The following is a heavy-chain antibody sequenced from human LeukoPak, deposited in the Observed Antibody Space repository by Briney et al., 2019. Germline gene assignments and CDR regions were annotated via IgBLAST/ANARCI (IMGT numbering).Heavy chain of an antibody. J-gene: IGHJ4*02. CDR2: ISSSSSYI. D-gene: IGHD3-22*01. CDR3: AREGSGYYSKSPDY. CDR1: GFTFSSYS. V-gene: IGHV3-21*01. Sequence: GGSLRLSCAASGFTFSSYSMNWVRQAPGKGLEWVSSISSSSSYIYYADSEKGGFTISRDNAKNSLYLQMNSLRAEDTAVYYCAREGSGYYSKSPDYWGQGTLVTVSS.